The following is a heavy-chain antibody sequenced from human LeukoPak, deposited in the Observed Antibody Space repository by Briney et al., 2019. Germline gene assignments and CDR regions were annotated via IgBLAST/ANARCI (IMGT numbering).Heavy chain of an antibody. J-gene: IGHJ4*02. CDR1: GFTFSSYA. CDR3: AKGDYYDSSGYYEDPLDY. CDR2: ISGSGGST. Sequence: PGGSLRLSWAASGFTFSSYAMSWVRQAPGKGLEWVSAISGSGGSTYYADSVKGRFTISRDNSKNTLYLQMNSLRAEDTAVYYCAKGDYYDSSGYYEDPLDYWGQGTLVTVSS. V-gene: IGHV3-23*01. D-gene: IGHD3-22*01.